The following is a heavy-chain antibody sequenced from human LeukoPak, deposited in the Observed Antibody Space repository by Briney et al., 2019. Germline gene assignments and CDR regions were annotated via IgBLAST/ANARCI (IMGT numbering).Heavy chain of an antibody. V-gene: IGHV3-21*06. Sequence: GGSLRLSCAASGFNFNTYSMNWVRQAPGKGLEWVSGIRSSGDDIYYADSVKGRFIISRDNANNTLFLQMSSLRAEDTALYYCAKEVLPYYYGSGSYIPFYLGPFDYWGQGTLVTVSS. CDR1: GFNFNTYS. CDR3: AKEVLPYYYGSGSYIPFYLGPFDY. CDR2: IRSSGDDI. D-gene: IGHD3-10*01. J-gene: IGHJ4*02.